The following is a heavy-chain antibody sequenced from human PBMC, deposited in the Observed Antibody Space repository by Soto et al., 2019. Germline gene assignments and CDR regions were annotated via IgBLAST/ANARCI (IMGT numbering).Heavy chain of an antibody. Sequence: EMQLVESGGRLVQPGGSLRLACEASGFTFSSYAMSWVRQAPGKGLEWVTGISGGGSSSYFADSVKGRFTISRDNSKNTVYLQMDRLSAEDTAVYYCAKDFYSGSYYNGLDVWGQGTTVIVSS. V-gene: IGHV3-23*04. CDR1: GFTFSSYA. CDR3: AKDFYSGSYYNGLDV. D-gene: IGHD1-26*01. CDR2: ISGGGSSS. J-gene: IGHJ6*02.